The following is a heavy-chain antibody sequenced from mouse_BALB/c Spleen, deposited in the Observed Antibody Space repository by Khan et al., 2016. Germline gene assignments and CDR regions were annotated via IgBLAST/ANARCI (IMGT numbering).Heavy chain of an antibody. Sequence: VQLKESGAELVKPGASVKLSCTASGFNIKDTYMHWMIQRPEQGLEWIGRIDPANDNTKYDQTFPGKATITADTSSNTAYLQLSSLTSEDTDVYYGARSYYDSWFVYWGQGTLVTVSA. J-gene: IGHJ3*01. CDR2: IDPANDNT. D-gene: IGHD2-4*01. CDR3: ARSYYDSWFVY. CDR1: GFNIKDTY. V-gene: IGHV14-3*02.